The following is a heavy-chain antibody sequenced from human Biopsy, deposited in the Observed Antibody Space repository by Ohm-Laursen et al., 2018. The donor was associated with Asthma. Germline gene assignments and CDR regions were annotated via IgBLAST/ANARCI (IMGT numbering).Heavy chain of an antibody. D-gene: IGHD4-17*01. CDR2: IYYSGST. CDR3: ARTTYGHDGFDP. CDR1: GGSINIGDYY. V-gene: IGHV4-31*03. J-gene: IGHJ5*02. Sequence: SQTLSLICTVSGGSINIGDYYWSWIRQHPVKGLEWIGHIYYSGSTYYNPSLKSRVSISLDTSKNQLSLSLTSVTAADTAVYYCARTTYGHDGFDPWGQGTLVTVSS.